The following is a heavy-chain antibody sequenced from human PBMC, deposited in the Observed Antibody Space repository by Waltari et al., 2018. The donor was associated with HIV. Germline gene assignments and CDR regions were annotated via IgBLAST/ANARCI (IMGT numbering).Heavy chain of an antibody. D-gene: IGHD2-21*01. J-gene: IGHJ6*02. V-gene: IGHV4-34*02. CDR1: GGSLGTYY. CDR2: INPSVVT. Sequence: QVQLQQWGAGLLKPSETLSVTCTVSGGSLGTYYWNWVRHFPGKGLEWIGEINPSVVTTYKPSLKGRVTISRDWSKNLFSLKLTSGTAADTALYYCAGIVHRASYSMDVWGQGTTVTVSS. CDR3: AGIVHRASYSMDV.